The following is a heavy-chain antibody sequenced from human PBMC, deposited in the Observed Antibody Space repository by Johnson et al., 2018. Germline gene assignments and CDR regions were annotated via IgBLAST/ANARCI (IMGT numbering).Heavy chain of an antibody. D-gene: IGHD6-19*01. V-gene: IGHV3-21*01. Sequence: EQLVESGGGLVKPGGSLRLSCAASGFTFSSYSMNWVRQAPGKGLEWVPSIRSRSSYIYYAASVNVRFTNARDNPKNSLYLQMNSLRAEDTAVYYCARESVADATFDIWCQGTMVTVSS. J-gene: IGHJ3*02. CDR3: ARESVADATFDI. CDR2: IRSRSSYI. CDR1: GFTFSSYS.